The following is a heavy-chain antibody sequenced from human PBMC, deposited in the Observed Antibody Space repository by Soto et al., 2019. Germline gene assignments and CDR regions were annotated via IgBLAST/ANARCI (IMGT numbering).Heavy chain of an antibody. CDR1: GFTFSSYA. CDR3: ARDSAYYGSGCYYNLDY. V-gene: IGHV3-30*04. Sequence: GGSLRLSCAASGFTFSSYAMHWVRQAPGKGLEWVAVISYDGSNKYYADSVKGRFTISRDNSKNTLYLQMNSLRAEDTAVYYCARDSAYYGSGCYYNLDYWGQGTLVTVSS. D-gene: IGHD3-10*01. J-gene: IGHJ4*02. CDR2: ISYDGSNK.